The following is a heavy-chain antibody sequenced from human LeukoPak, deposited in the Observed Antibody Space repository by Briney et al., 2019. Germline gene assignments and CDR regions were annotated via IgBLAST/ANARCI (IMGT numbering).Heavy chain of an antibody. Sequence: SVKVSCKASGGTFSSYAISWVRQAPGQGLEWMGGIIPIFGTANYAQKFQGRVTITADESTSTAYMELSSLRAEDTAVYYCAKDTPYLRIAAAGFDYWGQGTLVTVSS. V-gene: IGHV1-69*13. D-gene: IGHD6-13*01. CDR1: GGTFSSYA. J-gene: IGHJ4*02. CDR2: IIPIFGTA. CDR3: AKDTPYLRIAAAGFDY.